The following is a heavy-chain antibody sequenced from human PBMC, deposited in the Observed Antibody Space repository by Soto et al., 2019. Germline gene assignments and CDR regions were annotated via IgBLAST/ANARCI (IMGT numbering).Heavy chain of an antibody. CDR2: VYYSGRT. J-gene: IGHJ4*02. Sequence: NPSETLSLTCIVSGESISSSSYYWGWIRQPPGKGLEWIGSVYYSGRTYYNPSFKSRVTISIDTSKNHFSLKLNSVTATDTAAYRCPRKPPTVVTQAYFDHWCQGALVTVSS. CDR1: GESISSSSYY. CDR3: PRKPPTVVTQAYFDH. D-gene: IGHD2-21*02. V-gene: IGHV4-39*02.